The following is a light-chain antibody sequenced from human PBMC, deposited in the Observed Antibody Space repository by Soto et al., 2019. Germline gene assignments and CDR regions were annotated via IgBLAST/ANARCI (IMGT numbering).Light chain of an antibody. CDR1: SSDVGSYNL. CDR3: CSYAGSSTFYV. CDR2: EVS. Sequence: VLTYPSRVSASHGQSITISCTGTSSDVGSYNLVSWYQQHPGKAPKLMIYEVSKRPSGVSNRFSGSKSANTASLTISGLQAEDEADYYCCSYAGSSTFYVFGTGTKVTVL. J-gene: IGLJ1*01. V-gene: IGLV2-23*02.